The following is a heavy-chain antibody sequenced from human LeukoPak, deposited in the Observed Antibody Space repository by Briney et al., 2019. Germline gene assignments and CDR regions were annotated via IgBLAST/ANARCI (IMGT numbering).Heavy chain of an antibody. CDR3: AKGSGTSGYYFDN. Sequence: GGSLRLSCAASGFTFSSYAMGWVRQAPGKGLEWVSGITGTTYYADSVKGRFTISRDNSQNTLYLQMNSLRAEDTGVYYCAKGSGTSGYYFDNWGQGTLVTVSS. CDR1: GFTFSSYA. D-gene: IGHD3-22*01. V-gene: IGHV3-23*01. CDR2: ITGTT. J-gene: IGHJ4*02.